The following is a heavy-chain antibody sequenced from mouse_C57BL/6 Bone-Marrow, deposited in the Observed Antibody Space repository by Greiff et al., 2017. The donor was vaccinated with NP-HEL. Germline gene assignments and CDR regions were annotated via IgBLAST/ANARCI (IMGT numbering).Heavy chain of an antibody. D-gene: IGHD2-5*01. CDR3: ARVRYYSNYLYAMDD. Sequence: EVKLVESGGGLVQSGRSLRLSCATSGFTFSDFYMEWVRQAPGKGLEWIAASRNKANDYTTEYSASVKGRFIVSRDTPQSILYLQMNALRAEDTASYYCARVRYYSNYLYAMDDWGQGTSVTVSS. V-gene: IGHV7-1*01. CDR1: GFTFSDFY. CDR2: SRNKANDYTT. J-gene: IGHJ4*01.